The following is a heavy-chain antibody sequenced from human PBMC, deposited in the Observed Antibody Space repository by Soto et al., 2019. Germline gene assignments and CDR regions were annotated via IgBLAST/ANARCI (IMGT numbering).Heavy chain of an antibody. D-gene: IGHD2-15*01. V-gene: IGHV1-46*03. CDR2: INPSGGST. CDR1: GYTFTSYY. CDR3: ARDPGDIVVVVGEDY. J-gene: IGHJ4*02. Sequence: GASVKVSCKASGYTFTSYYMHWVRQAPGQGLEWMGIINPSGGSTSYAQKFQGRVTMTRDTSTSTVYMELSSLRSEDTAVYYCARDPGDIVVVVGEDYWGQGTLVTVSS.